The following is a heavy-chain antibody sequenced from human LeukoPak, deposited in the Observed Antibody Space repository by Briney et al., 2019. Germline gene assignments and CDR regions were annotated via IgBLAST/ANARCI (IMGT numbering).Heavy chain of an antibody. D-gene: IGHD4-17*01. CDR2: FDPEDGET. Sequence: ASVKVSCKVSGYTLTELSMHWVRQALGKGLEWMGGFDPEDGETIYAQKFQGRVTMTEDTSTDTAYMELSSLRSEDTAVYYCATDGGDYVGNDAFDIWGQGTMVTVSS. CDR1: GYTLTELS. CDR3: ATDGGDYVGNDAFDI. J-gene: IGHJ3*02. V-gene: IGHV1-24*01.